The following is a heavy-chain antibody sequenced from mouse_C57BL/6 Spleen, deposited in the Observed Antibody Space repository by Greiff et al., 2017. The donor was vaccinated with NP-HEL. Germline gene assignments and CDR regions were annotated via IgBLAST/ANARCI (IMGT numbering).Heavy chain of an antibody. CDR2: ISSGGDYI. Sequence: EVMLVESGEGLVKPGGSLKLSCAASGFTFSSYAMSWVRQTPEKRLEWVAYISSGGDYIYYADTVKGRFTISRDNARNTLYLQMSSLKSEDTAMYYCTRDSSGPNYYAMDYWGQGTSVTVSS. CDR3: TRDSSGPNYYAMDY. V-gene: IGHV5-9-1*02. CDR1: GFTFSSYA. J-gene: IGHJ4*01. D-gene: IGHD3-2*02.